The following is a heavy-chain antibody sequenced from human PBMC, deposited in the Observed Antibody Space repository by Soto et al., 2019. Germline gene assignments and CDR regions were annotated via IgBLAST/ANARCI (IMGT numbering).Heavy chain of an antibody. J-gene: IGHJ6*02. V-gene: IGHV4-61*01. CDR3: ARGRCVSAGSSFGRRMDV. Sequence: QVQLQESGPGLVKSSESLSLICFVSGEALGSGQSYWNWIRQAPGKGLEWIGQTFVTGATKYSASLKSRVTMSVDTSKSQIFLTLTSVTAGGSAIYFCARGRCVSAGSSFGRRMDVWGQGTTVTVSS. D-gene: IGHD3-10*01. CDR1: GEALGSGQSY. CDR2: TFVTGAT.